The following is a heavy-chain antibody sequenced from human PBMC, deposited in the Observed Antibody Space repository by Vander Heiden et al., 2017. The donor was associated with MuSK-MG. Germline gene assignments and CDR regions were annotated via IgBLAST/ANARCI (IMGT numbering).Heavy chain of an antibody. CDR3: VSWDYGDYYFDY. V-gene: IGHV3-23*04. J-gene: IGHJ4*02. D-gene: IGHD4-17*01. Sequence: EVQLVESGGGLVQPGGSLRLSCAASGFTFSSYAMSWVRQAPGKGLEWVSAISGSGGSTYYADPVKGRFTISRDNSKNTLYLQMKSLRAEDTAVYYCVSWDYGDYYFDYWGQGTMVTVSS. CDR2: ISGSGGST. CDR1: GFTFSSYA.